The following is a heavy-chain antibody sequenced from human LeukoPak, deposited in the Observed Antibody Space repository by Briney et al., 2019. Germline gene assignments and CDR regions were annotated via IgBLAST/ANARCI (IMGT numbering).Heavy chain of an antibody. CDR1: GFTVSSNS. D-gene: IGHD6-19*01. CDR2: IYSGGNT. CDR3: ARDLAVAGHRNFDY. V-gene: IGHV3-53*01. J-gene: IGHJ4*02. Sequence: GGSLRLSCTVSGFTVSSNSMSWVRQAPGKGLEWVSFIYSGGNTHYSDSVKGRFTISRDNSKNTLYLQMNSLRAEDTALYYCARDLAVAGHRNFDYWGQGTLVTVSS.